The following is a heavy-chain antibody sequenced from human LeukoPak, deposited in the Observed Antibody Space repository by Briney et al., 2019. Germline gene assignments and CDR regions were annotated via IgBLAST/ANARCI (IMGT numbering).Heavy chain of an antibody. V-gene: IGHV1-69*13. J-gene: IGHJ3*02. Sequence: GASVKVSCKASGVTFSSYAISWVRQAPGQGLEWMGGIIPIFGTANYAQKFQGRVTITADESTSTAYMELSSLRAEDTAVYYCARSYCGGDCPDAFDIWGQGTMVTVSS. CDR1: GVTFSSYA. CDR2: IIPIFGTA. D-gene: IGHD2-21*02. CDR3: ARSYCGGDCPDAFDI.